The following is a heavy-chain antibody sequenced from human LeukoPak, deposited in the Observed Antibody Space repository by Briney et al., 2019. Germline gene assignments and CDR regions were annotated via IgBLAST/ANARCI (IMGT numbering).Heavy chain of an antibody. V-gene: IGHV3-23*01. CDR3: ASQVSGYYFFDS. CDR1: GFTFSSYA. CDR2: ISGSGGST. J-gene: IGHJ4*02. D-gene: IGHD5-12*01. Sequence: GGSLRLSCAASGFTFSSYAMSWVGHAPGKGLEWVSAISGSGGSTYYADSVKGRFTISRDNSKNTLYLQMNSLSVEDTAVYFCASQVSGYYFFDSWGQGTLVTVSS.